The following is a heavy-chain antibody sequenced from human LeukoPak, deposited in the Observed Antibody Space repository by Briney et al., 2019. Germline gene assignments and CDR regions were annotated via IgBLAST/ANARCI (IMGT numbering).Heavy chain of an antibody. CDR1: GFTFSSYW. D-gene: IGHD6-19*01. Sequence: GGSLILSCAASGFTFSSYWMHWVRQTPGKGLVWVSRINSDGSNTNYADPVKGRFTISRDNAKNTLYLQMNSLRTEDTAVYFCVKDHGYSSGWYVRGFDYWGQGTLVTVSS. CDR2: INSDGSNT. V-gene: IGHV3-74*01. CDR3: VKDHGYSSGWYVRGFDY. J-gene: IGHJ4*02.